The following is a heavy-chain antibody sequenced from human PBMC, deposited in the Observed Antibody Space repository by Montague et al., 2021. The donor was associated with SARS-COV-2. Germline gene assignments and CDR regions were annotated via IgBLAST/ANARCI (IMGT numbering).Heavy chain of an antibody. CDR2: VHSSGTT. CDR1: GGSITRSDYY. J-gene: IGHJ4*02. V-gene: IGHV4-39*01. D-gene: IGHD1-14*01. Sequence: SETLSLTCSVSGGSITRSDYYWAWIRQAPGKGLDWIATVHSSGTTYSNTSLKSRAIISIDTSKNQFSLTLKSVTAADTSVYLCARQVWRKDFDFWGQGKLGNVSA. CDR3: ARQVWRKDFDF.